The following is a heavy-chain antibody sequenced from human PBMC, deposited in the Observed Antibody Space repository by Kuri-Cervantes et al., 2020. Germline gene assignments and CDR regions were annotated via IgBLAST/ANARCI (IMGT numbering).Heavy chain of an antibody. Sequence: GGSLRLSCAASGLTFSTYAMHWVRQAPGKGLEWVTVISYDGNNRYYADSVKGRFTISRDNSKNTPYMEMNRVKTDDTAVYFCMVAASTTDYWGQGTLVTVSS. J-gene: IGHJ4*02. D-gene: IGHD6-13*01. CDR3: MVAASTTDY. V-gene: IGHV3-30*01. CDR2: ISYDGNNR. CDR1: GLTFSTYA.